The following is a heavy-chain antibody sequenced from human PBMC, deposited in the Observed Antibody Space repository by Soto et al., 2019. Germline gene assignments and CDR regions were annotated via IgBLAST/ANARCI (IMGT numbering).Heavy chain of an antibody. CDR2: VSGDGSST. V-gene: IGHV3-74*01. Sequence: GGSLRLSCAASGFTFSSSWMHWVRQAPGKGLVWVSRVSGDGSSTNYADSVKGRFTISRDNSKNTLYLQMNSLRAEDTAVYYCASLPYYDFWSGVPPWGQGTLVTVSS. J-gene: IGHJ5*02. D-gene: IGHD3-3*01. CDR1: GFTFSSSW. CDR3: ASLPYYDFWSGVPP.